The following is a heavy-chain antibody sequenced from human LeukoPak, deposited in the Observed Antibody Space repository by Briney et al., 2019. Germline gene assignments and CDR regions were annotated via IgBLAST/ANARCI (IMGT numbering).Heavy chain of an antibody. J-gene: IGHJ4*02. CDR3: ARTGGYCDSAFDY. D-gene: IGHD4-17*01. V-gene: IGHV4-59*08. CDR2: IYYSGST. CDR1: GGSISVYY. Sequence: SETLSLTCTVYGGSISVYYWSWIRQPPGKGLEWIGYIYYSGSTNSNPSLKSRVTILVDTSKNQFSRKLSSVTAADTAVYYCARTGGYCDSAFDYWGQGTLVTGSS.